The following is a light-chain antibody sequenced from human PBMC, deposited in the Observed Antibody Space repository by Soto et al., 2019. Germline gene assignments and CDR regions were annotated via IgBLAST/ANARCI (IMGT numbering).Light chain of an antibody. CDR2: DVS. Sequence: QSVLTQPASVSGSPGQSITISCTGTSSDVGGYNYVSWYQQHPGKAPKLMIYDVSNRPSGVSNRFSGSKSGNTASLTISGLQAEDEADYYCSSSTSNSTRPYVFGTGTEVTDL. J-gene: IGLJ1*01. CDR1: SSDVGGYNY. V-gene: IGLV2-14*01. CDR3: SSSTSNSTRPYV.